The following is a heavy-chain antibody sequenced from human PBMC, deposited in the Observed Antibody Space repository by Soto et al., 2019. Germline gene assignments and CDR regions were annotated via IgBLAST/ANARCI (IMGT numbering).Heavy chain of an antibody. CDR1: GFTFSDYI. D-gene: IGHD3-9*01. Sequence: EVQLVESGGGLVNPGGSLRLSCAASGFTFSDYIVHWVRRAPGKGLEWVSSISGIRDYIRYADSVTGRFTISRDNAKTSLYLQMNSLRAEDTALYYCAKCGNYDMLTGQGGFDPWGQGTLVTVSS. CDR2: ISGIRDYI. J-gene: IGHJ5*02. V-gene: IGHV3-21*04. CDR3: AKCGNYDMLTGQGGFDP.